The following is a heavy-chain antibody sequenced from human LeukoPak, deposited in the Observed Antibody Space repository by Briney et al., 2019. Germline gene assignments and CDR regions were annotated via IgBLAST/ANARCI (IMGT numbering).Heavy chain of an antibody. CDR3: ARDYYGSGSYAYYYYYMDV. J-gene: IGHJ6*03. CDR2: IYTSGST. V-gene: IGHV4-61*02. CDR1: GGSISSGSYY. D-gene: IGHD3-10*01. Sequence: SETLSLTCTVSGGSISSGSYYWSWIRQPAGKGREWIGRIYTSGSTNYNPSLKSRVTISVDTSKNQFSLKLSSVTAADTAVYYCARDYYGSGSYAYYYYYMDVWGKGTTVTVSS.